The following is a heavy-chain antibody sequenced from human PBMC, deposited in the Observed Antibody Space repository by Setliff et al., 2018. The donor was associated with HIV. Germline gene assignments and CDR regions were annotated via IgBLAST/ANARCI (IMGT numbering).Heavy chain of an antibody. CDR3: AGVSVYSSSYYYYYGMDV. Sequence: SETLSLTCAVYGGSFSGYYWSWIRQPPGKGLEWIGEINHSGSTNYNPSLKSRVTILVDTSKNQFSLKLSSVTAADTAVYYCAGVSVYSSSYYYYYGMDVWGQGTTVTVSS. V-gene: IGHV4-34*01. CDR1: GGSFSGYY. D-gene: IGHD6-13*01. J-gene: IGHJ6*02. CDR2: INHSGST.